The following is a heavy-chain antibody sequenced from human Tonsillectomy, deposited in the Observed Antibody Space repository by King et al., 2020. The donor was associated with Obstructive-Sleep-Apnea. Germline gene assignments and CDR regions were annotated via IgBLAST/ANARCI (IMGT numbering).Heavy chain of an antibody. CDR2: ISSSGSVI. CDR1: GFTFSSYS. D-gene: IGHD4-11*01. V-gene: IGHV3-48*04. J-gene: IGHJ5*02. CDR3: ARKEETYTNWFDP. Sequence: VQLVESGGGLVQPGGSLRLSCAASGFTFSSYSMIWVRQAPGKGLEWISYISSSGSVIFHADSVKGRFTISRDNAKSSLYLQMNSLRVEDTAVYYCARKEETYTNWFDPWGQGTPVTVSS.